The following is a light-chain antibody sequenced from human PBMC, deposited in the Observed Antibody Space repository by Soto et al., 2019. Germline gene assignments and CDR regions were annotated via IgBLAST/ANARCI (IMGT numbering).Light chain of an antibody. CDR2: SAS. Sequence: DIQMTQSPSSLYASVGYRVTITCRASQDISVYLAWYQQKPGKVPKLLIYSASTLQSGVPSRFSGSGSGTDFTLTISSLQPEDVATYYCQKFNTAPLTFGQGTRLEIK. CDR1: QDISVY. CDR3: QKFNTAPLT. V-gene: IGKV1-27*01. J-gene: IGKJ5*01.